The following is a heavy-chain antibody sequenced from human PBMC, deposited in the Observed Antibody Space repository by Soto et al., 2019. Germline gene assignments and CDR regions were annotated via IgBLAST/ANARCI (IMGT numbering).Heavy chain of an antibody. CDR2: TNSDGSDT. CDR3: ARDRGWSLFDY. D-gene: IGHD6-19*01. J-gene: IGHJ4*02. V-gene: IGHV3-74*01. Sequence: GGSLRLSCAASGFTFSTYWMYWVRQAPGKGLVWVSRTNSDGSDTSYADSVKGRFTISRDNAKDTLYLQMNSLRAEDTAVYYCARDRGWSLFDYWGQGTLVTVSS. CDR1: GFTFSTYW.